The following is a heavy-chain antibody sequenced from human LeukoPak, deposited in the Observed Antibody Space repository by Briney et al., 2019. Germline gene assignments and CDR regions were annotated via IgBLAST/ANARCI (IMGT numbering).Heavy chain of an antibody. CDR2: ISYDGSNK. D-gene: IGHD6-13*01. J-gene: IGHJ1*01. CDR3: ARAIGAIAAAGTYFQH. Sequence: PGGSLRLSCAASGFTFSSYGMHWVRQAPGKGLEWVAVISYDGSNKYYADSVKGRFTISRDNSKNTLYLQMNSLRAEDTAVYYCARAIGAIAAAGTYFQHWGQGTLVTVSS. V-gene: IGHV3-30*03. CDR1: GFTFSSYG.